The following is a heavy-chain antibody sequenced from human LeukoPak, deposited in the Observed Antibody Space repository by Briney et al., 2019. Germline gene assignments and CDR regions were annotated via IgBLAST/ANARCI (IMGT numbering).Heavy chain of an antibody. CDR2: ISSSGSTI. CDR1: GFTFSDYY. J-gene: IGHJ4*02. Sequence: PGGSLRLSCAASGFTFSDYYMSWIRQAPGKGLEWVSYISSSGSTIYYADSVKGRFTISRDNAKNSLYLQMNSLRAEDTAVYYCAKNAEREKHFTPKRYKWNSYFDYWGQGTLVTVSS. CDR3: AKNAEREKHFTPKRYKWNSYFDY. D-gene: IGHD1-7*01. V-gene: IGHV3-11*01.